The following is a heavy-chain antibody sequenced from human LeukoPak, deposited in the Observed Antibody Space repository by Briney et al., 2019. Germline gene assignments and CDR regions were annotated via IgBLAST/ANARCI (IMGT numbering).Heavy chain of an antibody. CDR1: GFTFSSYI. J-gene: IGHJ5*01. CDR3: ARLRDWFDT. V-gene: IGHV3-21*01. CDR2: ISSSSSYI. Sequence: GGSLSLFCAASGFTFSSYIMNWVRQAPGKGLEWVSSISSSSSYIYYADSVKGRFTISRDNAKNSLYLQMNSLRAEDTAVYYCARLRDWFDTSGHGTLVTVSS.